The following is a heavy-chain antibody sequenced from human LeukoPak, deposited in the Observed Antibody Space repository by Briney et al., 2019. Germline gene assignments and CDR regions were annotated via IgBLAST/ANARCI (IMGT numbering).Heavy chain of an antibody. V-gene: IGHV3-23*01. CDR1: GFTFSSYA. CDR2: ISGSGGST. Sequence: GGSLRLSCAASGFTFSSYAMSWVRQAPGKGLEWVSAISGSGGSTYYADSVKGRFTISRDNSRNTLYLQMNSLRAEDTAVYYCAKDLFTPSSSWYVPHFDYWGQGTLVTVSS. J-gene: IGHJ4*02. CDR3: AKDLFTPSSSWYVPHFDY. D-gene: IGHD6-13*01.